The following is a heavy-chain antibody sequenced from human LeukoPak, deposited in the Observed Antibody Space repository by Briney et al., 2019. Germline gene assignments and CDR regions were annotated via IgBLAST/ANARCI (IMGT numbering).Heavy chain of an antibody. D-gene: IGHD3-10*01. Sequence: GGSLRLSCAASGFTFSSYEMNWVRQAPGKGLEWISYISTTGDRIQYADSVKGRFTISRDNAKNSLYLQMNSLRAEDTAVYYCARDIKDYWGQGTLVTVSS. CDR2: ISTTGDRI. CDR3: ARDIKDY. J-gene: IGHJ4*02. CDR1: GFTFSSYE. V-gene: IGHV3-48*03.